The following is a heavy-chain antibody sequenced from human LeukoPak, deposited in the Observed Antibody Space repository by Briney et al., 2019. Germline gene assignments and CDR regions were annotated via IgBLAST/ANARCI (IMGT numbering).Heavy chain of an antibody. J-gene: IGHJ6*03. V-gene: IGHV4-38-2*02. CDR2: IYHSGNT. D-gene: IGHD3-3*01. CDR1: GYSISSGYY. CDR3: ARLTKTPRFYDFWSGYYKHYYYYMDV. Sequence: PSETLSLTCTVSGYSISSGYYWGWIRQPPGKGLEWIGSIYHSGNTYYNPSLKSRVTISVDTSKNQFSLKLSSVTAADTAVYYCARLTKTPRFYDFWSGYYKHYYYYMDVWGKGTTVTVSS.